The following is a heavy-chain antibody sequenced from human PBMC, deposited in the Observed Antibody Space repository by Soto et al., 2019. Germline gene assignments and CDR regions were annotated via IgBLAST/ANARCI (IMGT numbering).Heavy chain of an antibody. V-gene: IGHV1-46*03. Sequence: QVQLVQSGAEVKKPGASVKLSCKASGYTFTSYYMHWVRQAPGQGLEWMGMINSGGGSTTYAQKFLGRITLTRDTSTSTLYMDLSGLRSEDTALYYCARGGRVVVVTASFDYWGQGTLITVSS. CDR1: GYTFTSYY. D-gene: IGHD2-21*02. CDR3: ARGGRVVVVTASFDY. CDR2: INSGGGST. J-gene: IGHJ4*02.